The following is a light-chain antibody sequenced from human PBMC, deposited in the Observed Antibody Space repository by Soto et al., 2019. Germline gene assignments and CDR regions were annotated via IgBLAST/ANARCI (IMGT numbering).Light chain of an antibody. Sequence: QCALTQPASVSGSPGQSITISWTGTSNDIGAYNYVSWYQQHPGKAPKLLIYDVTHRPSGVSDRFSGSKSGRTASLTISGLQPEDEADYYCSSYTSIIAVVFGGGTKLTVL. V-gene: IGLV2-14*03. CDR1: SNDIGAYNY. CDR3: SSYTSIIAVV. J-gene: IGLJ2*01. CDR2: DVT.